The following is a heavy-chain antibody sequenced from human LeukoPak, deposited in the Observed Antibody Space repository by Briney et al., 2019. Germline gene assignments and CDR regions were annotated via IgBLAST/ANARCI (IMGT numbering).Heavy chain of an antibody. J-gene: IGHJ4*02. CDR1: GGSISSSSYY. CDR2: IYYSGST. CDR3: ARDGRGYCSSTSCYYFDY. D-gene: IGHD2-2*01. Sequence: SETLSLTCTVSGGSISSSSYYWGWSRQPPGRGLEWIESIYYSGSTYYDPALKSRVTISVYTSKNQFSLKLSSVTAADTAVYYCARDGRGYCSSTSCYYFDYWGQGTLVTVSS. V-gene: IGHV4-39*07.